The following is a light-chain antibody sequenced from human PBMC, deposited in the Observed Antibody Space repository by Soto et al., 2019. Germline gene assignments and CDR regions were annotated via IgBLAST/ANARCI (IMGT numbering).Light chain of an antibody. CDR1: QSISSK. Sequence: EIVMTQSQATLSVSPGERATLSCRASQSISSKLGWYQQRPGQAPRLLIYGASTRATGIPARFSGSGSGTEFTLTISSLQSEDSAVYYCQQYNSWTTITFGQGTRLEIK. V-gene: IGKV3-15*01. J-gene: IGKJ5*01. CDR3: QQYNSWTTIT. CDR2: GAS.